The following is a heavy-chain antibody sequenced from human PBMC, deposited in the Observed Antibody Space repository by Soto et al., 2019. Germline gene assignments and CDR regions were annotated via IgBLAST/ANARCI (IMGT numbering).Heavy chain of an antibody. CDR1: GYTFTSYG. V-gene: IGHV1-18*01. CDR3: AREKEVPGFSYSNIFDY. Sequence: QVQLVQSGAEVKKPGASVKVSCKASGYTFTSYGISWVRQAPGQGLEGMGWISAYNGNTNYAQKLQGRVTMTTDTSTSTAYMELRSLRSDDTAVYYCAREKEVPGFSYSNIFDYWGKGTMVTVSS. CDR2: ISAYNGNT. J-gene: IGHJ4*02. D-gene: IGHD2-21*01.